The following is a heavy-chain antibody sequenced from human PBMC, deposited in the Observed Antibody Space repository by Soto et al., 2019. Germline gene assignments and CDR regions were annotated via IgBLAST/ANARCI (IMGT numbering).Heavy chain of an antibody. Sequence: SETLSLTCTVSGGSISSGDYYWSWIRQPPGKGLEWIGYIYYSGSTYYNPSLKSRVTISVDTSKDQFSLKLSSVTAADTAVYYCARGTTVRFLEWSFFDYWGQGTLVTVSS. V-gene: IGHV4-30-4*01. CDR2: IYYSGST. CDR3: ARGTTVRFLEWSFFDY. D-gene: IGHD3-3*01. CDR1: GGSISSGDYY. J-gene: IGHJ4*02.